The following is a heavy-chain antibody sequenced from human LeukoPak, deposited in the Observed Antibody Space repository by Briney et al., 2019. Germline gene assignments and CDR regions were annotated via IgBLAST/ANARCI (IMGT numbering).Heavy chain of an antibody. J-gene: IGHJ3*02. CDR1: GYTLTELS. D-gene: IGHD2-21*02. CDR3: ATDSKALVVVTAGDAFDI. Sequence: ASVKVSCKVFGYTLTELSMHWVRQAPGKGLEWMGGFDPEDGETIYAQKFQGRVTMTEDTSTDTAYMELSSLRSEDTAVYYCATDSKALVVVTAGDAFDIWGQGTMVTVSS. V-gene: IGHV1-24*01. CDR2: FDPEDGET.